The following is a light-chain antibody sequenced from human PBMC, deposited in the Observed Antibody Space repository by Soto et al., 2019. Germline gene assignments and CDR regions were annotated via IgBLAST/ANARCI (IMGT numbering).Light chain of an antibody. CDR2: AAS. Sequence: DVVMTQSPDSLAVSLGERASINCRSSRSVIFTSNNKNYLAWYQQKPGKVPKLLIYAASTLQSGVPSRFSGSGSGTDFTLKISRVEAEDVGVYYCMQGIHWPWTFGQGTK. V-gene: IGKV4-1*01. CDR3: MQGIHWPWT. CDR1: RSVIFTSNNKNY. J-gene: IGKJ1*01.